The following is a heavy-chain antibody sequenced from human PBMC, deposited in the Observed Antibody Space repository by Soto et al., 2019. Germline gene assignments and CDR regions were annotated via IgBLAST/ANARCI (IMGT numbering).Heavy chain of an antibody. V-gene: IGHV4-59*01. CDR1: GGSISPYY. CDR3: ARQPDYSDYGYYFDY. CDR2: IFYSGTA. Sequence: SETLSLTCTVSGGSISPYYWSWIRQSPGKGLEWLGYIFYSGTADYNPSLKNRVTLSVDTSKNQFSLELTSVTAADTAVYYCARQPDYSDYGYYFDYWGQGTLVTVSS. D-gene: IGHD4-17*01. J-gene: IGHJ4*02.